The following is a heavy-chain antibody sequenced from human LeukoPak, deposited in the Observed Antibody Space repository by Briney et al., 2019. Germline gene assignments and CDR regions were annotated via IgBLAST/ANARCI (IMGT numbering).Heavy chain of an antibody. CDR2: IDWDDDK. D-gene: IGHD3-22*01. J-gene: IGHJ3*02. CDR3: TRIGFFYDSSGYSGDFDI. V-gene: IGHV2-70*04. CDR1: GISLSTSGMR. Sequence: SGPALVKPTQTLALTCTFSGISLSTSGMRVSWIRQPPGKALEWLARIDWDDDKFYSTSLKTRLTISKDTSKNQVVLTMTNMDPVDTATYYCTRIGFFYDSSGYSGDFDIWGQGTMVIVSS.